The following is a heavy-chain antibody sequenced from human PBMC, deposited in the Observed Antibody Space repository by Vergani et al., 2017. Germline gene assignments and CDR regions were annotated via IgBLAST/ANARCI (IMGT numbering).Heavy chain of an antibody. V-gene: IGHV4-4*09. CDR1: GVSVTDYN. Sequence: QAQLQESGPGLVKPSETLSITCHVFGVSVTDYNCNWIRQAPGKGLEWIGSLSTTGGDTHASHNPSLKSRVSMSVDTCKSQFSLRLTSVAAADAAIYYCAGGTHSWQRAYRWGQGLLVSVSS. CDR2: LSTTGGDTHA. D-gene: IGHD6-13*01. J-gene: IGHJ5*02. CDR3: AGGTHSWQRAYR.